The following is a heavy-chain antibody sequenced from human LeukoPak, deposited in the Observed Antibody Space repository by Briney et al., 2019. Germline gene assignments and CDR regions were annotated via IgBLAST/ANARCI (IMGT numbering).Heavy chain of an antibody. V-gene: IGHV1-18*01. CDR2: ISAYNGNT. J-gene: IGHJ4*02. CDR3: ARLSGLGPDSPWELDR. D-gene: IGHD1-26*01. CDR1: GYTFTSYG. Sequence: GASVKVSCKASGYTFTSYGISWVRQAPGQGLEWMGWISAYNGNTNYAQKVKGRVTMTTDTSTSTAYMELRSLRSDDTAVYYCARLSGLGPDSPWELDRWGQGTLVTVPS.